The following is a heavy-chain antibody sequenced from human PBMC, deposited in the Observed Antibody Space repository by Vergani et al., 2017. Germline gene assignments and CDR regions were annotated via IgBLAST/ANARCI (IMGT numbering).Heavy chain of an antibody. CDR1: GGSITSGSFY. CDR2: IHSSGTT. CDR3: ARPDNYGDYVPFDY. D-gene: IGHD4-17*01. V-gene: IGHV4-61*02. J-gene: IGHJ4*02. Sequence: QVQLHESGPGLVKPSQTLSLTCTVSGGSITSGSFYWSWIRQPAGKGLEWIGRIHSSGTTNYNPSLKSRVTLSVDTSKNQLSLRMTSVTAADTAVYYCARPDNYGDYVPFDYWGQGTLVTVSS.